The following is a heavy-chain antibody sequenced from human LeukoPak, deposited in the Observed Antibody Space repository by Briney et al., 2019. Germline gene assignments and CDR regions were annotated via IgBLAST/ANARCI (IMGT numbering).Heavy chain of an antibody. CDR1: GFTFSSYL. CDR2: ISSSSSYI. CDR3: ARVMREYSSSWYYFDY. Sequence: GGSLRLSSAASGFTFSSYLMSWVRQAPGKGLEWVSSISSSSSYIYYADSVKGRFTISRDNAKNSLYLQMNSLRAEDTAVYYCARVMREYSSSWYYFDYWGQGTLVTVSS. V-gene: IGHV3-21*01. D-gene: IGHD6-13*01. J-gene: IGHJ4*02.